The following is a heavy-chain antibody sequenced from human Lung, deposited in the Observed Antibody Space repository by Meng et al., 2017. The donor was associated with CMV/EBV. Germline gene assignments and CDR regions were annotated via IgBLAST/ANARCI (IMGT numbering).Heavy chain of an antibody. D-gene: IGHD6-13*01. V-gene: IGHV3-43D*03. J-gene: IGHJ6*02. CDR1: GFTFDDHA. CDR3: AKATVSAAGFPHMDV. CDR2: ISWDGGST. Sequence: GGSLRLXCAASGFTFDDHAMHWVRQAPGKGLEWISLISWDGGSTHYADSVKGRFTTSRDNSENSLYLQINSLRVEDTAVYYCAKATVSAAGFPHMDVWGQGXTVTVSS.